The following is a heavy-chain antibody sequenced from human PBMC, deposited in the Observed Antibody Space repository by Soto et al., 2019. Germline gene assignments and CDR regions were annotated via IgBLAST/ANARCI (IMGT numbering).Heavy chain of an antibody. CDR1: GYSFTSYW. V-gene: IGHV5-51*01. J-gene: IGHJ4*02. D-gene: IGHD3-3*01. CDR3: ARGGVSTRTFDY. Sequence: GEPLKISCKSSGYSFTSYWNGWVRQMPGKGLELMGIIYPSDSDNRYRPSFQGQVTISADKSISSAYLQWSILRASDTAMYYCARGGVSTRTFDYWGQGTPVTVSS. CDR2: IYPSDSDN.